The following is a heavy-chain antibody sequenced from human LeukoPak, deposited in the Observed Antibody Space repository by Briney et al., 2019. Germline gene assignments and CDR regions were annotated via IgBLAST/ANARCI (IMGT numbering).Heavy chain of an antibody. J-gene: IGHJ4*02. CDR2: ISAYNGNT. CDR3: ARFLMSIVVVPAANELCFDY. Sequence: ASVKVSCKASGYTFTSYGISWVRQAPGQGLEWMGWISAYNGNTNHAQKLQGRVTMTTDTSTSTAYMEPRSLRSDDTAVYYCARFLMSIVVVPAANELCFDYWGQGTLVTVSS. D-gene: IGHD2-2*01. V-gene: IGHV1-18*01. CDR1: GYTFTSYG.